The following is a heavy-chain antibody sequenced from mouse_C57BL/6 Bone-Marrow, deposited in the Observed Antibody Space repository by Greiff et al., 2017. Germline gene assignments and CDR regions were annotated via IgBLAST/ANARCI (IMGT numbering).Heavy chain of an antibody. Sequence: VQLQQSGAELVRPGASVKLSCTASGFNIKDYYMHWVKQRPEQGLEWIGRIDPEDGDTEYAPKFQSKATMTAAKPSNTAYLPLSSLTSEDTAVYYCITIYSGYDGWYFAVWGTGTTVTVSA. J-gene: IGHJ1*03. CDR2: IDPEDGDT. V-gene: IGHV14-1*01. D-gene: IGHD2-2*01. CDR1: GFNIKDYY. CDR3: ITIYSGYDGWYFAV.